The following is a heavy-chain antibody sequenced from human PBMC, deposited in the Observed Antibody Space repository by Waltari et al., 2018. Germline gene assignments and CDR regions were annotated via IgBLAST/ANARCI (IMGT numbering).Heavy chain of an antibody. CDR3: ARGPISIGAAGDDY. CDR1: GYTFTSYD. CDR2: MNPNSGNT. V-gene: IGHV1-8*01. J-gene: IGHJ4*02. D-gene: IGHD6-13*01. Sequence: QVQLVQSGAEGKKPGASVKVSCKASGYTFTSYDLNRVRQATGQGLEWMGWMNPNSGNTGYAQKFQGRVTMTRNTSISTAYMELSSLGSEDTAVYYCARGPISIGAAGDDYWGQGTLVTVSS.